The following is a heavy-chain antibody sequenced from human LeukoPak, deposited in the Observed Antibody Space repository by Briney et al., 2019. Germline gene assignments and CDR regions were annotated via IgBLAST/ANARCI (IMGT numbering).Heavy chain of an antibody. CDR2: INPSGGST. Sequence: ASVKVSCKASGYTFTSYYMHWVRQAPGQGLEWMGIINPSGGSTSYAQKFHGRVTMTRDTSTSTVYMELSSLRSEDTAVYYCARDPYRYCSSTSCYFDYWGQGTLVTVSS. CDR1: GYTFTSYY. D-gene: IGHD2-2*01. CDR3: ARDPYRYCSSTSCYFDY. J-gene: IGHJ4*02. V-gene: IGHV1-46*01.